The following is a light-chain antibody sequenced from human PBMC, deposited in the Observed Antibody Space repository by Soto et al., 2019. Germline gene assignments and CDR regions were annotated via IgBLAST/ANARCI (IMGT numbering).Light chain of an antibody. CDR1: RSLLNRPNNKGY. Sequence: DIVMTQSPDTLAVALGEEATISCKSSRSLLNRPNNKGYLAWYQQKPGQPPKLLVYWASTREPGVPDRFSGSGSGTDFTLTVSRLQAEDVAVYYCQQYYDTPYTFGQGTKLQIK. J-gene: IGKJ2*01. CDR2: WAS. V-gene: IGKV4-1*01. CDR3: QQYYDTPYT.